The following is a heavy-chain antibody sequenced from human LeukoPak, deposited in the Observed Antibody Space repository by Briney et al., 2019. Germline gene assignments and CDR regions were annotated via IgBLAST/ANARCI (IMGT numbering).Heavy chain of an antibody. CDR1: GFTFSSYA. Sequence: GGSLRLSCAASGFTFSSYAMSWVRQAPGKGLEWVSAISGSGGSTYYADSVKGRFTISRDNSKNTLYLQMNSLRAEDTAVYYCAKALYYYDSSGYPTYYLDYWGQGTLVTVSS. J-gene: IGHJ4*02. D-gene: IGHD3-22*01. CDR3: AKALYYYDSSGYPTYYLDY. V-gene: IGHV3-23*01. CDR2: ISGSGGST.